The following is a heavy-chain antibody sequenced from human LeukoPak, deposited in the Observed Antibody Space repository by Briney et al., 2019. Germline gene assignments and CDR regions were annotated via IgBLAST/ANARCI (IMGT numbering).Heavy chain of an antibody. Sequence: PGGSLRLSCEASGFTFSSYWMSWVRQAPGKGLEWVANIKTDGSEKYYVDSVKGRFTISRDNAKNSLYLQMNSLRAEDTAVYYCARDSTGYFPWGQGTLVIVPS. V-gene: IGHV3-7*03. CDR3: ARDSTGYFP. D-gene: IGHD3-9*01. J-gene: IGHJ5*02. CDR2: IKTDGSEK. CDR1: GFTFSSYW.